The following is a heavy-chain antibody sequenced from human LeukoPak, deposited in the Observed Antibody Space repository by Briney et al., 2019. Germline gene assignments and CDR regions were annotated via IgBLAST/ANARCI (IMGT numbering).Heavy chain of an antibody. CDR2: ISDSGGTT. CDR3: AKGLGFLPQFDY. D-gene: IGHD1-26*01. CDR1: GFTFNTEA. J-gene: IGHJ4*02. Sequence: PGGSLRLSCTASGFTFNTEAMTWVRQAPGKGLEWVSTISDSGGTTYYTDSVKGRFTISRDNSKKIVPLQMSSLRAEDTALYYCAKGLGFLPQFDYWSQGSLVAVSS. V-gene: IGHV3-23*01.